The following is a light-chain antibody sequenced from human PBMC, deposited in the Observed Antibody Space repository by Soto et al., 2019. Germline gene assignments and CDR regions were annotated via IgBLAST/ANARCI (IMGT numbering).Light chain of an antibody. J-gene: IGLJ1*01. V-gene: IGLV1-40*01. CDR3: QSYDSSLSGYYV. CDR2: GNS. CDR1: SSNIGAGYD. Sequence: VLTQPPSVSGAPGQRVTISCTGSSSNIGAGYDVHWYQQLPGTAPKLLIYGNSDRPSGVPDRFSGSKSGTSASLAITGLQAEDEADYYCQSYDSSLSGYYVFGTGTKVTVL.